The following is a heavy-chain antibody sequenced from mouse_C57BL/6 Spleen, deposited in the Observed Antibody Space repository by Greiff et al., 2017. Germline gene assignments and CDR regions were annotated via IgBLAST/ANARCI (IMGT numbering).Heavy chain of an antibody. CDR3: ARWRWEYAMDY. CDR1: GYTFTDYY. J-gene: IGHJ4*01. V-gene: IGHV1-26*01. CDR2: INPNNGGT. Sequence: EVQLQQSGPELVKPGASVKISCKASGYTFTDYYMNWVKQSHGKSLEWIGDINPNNGGTSYNQKFKGKATLTVDKSSSTAYMELRSLTSEDSAVYYCARWRWEYAMDYWGQGTSVTVSS. D-gene: IGHD2-3*01.